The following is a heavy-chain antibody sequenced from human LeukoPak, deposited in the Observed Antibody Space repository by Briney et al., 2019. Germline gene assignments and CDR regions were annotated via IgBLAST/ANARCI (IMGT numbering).Heavy chain of an antibody. CDR1: GFTFSNFG. CDR3: AEDSQQWLPYYYYYMDV. J-gene: IGHJ6*03. V-gene: IGHV3-30*18. Sequence: GSSLRLSCAASGFTFSNFGMHWVRQAPGKGLEWVAVISDDGSNIHYADSVKGRFTISRDNFRNTLFLQTSSLRGEDTAVYYCAEDSQQWLPYYYYYMDVWGKGTTVTVSS. D-gene: IGHD6-19*01. CDR2: ISDDGSNI.